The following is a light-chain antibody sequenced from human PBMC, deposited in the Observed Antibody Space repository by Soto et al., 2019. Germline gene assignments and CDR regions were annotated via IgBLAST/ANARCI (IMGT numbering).Light chain of an antibody. CDR2: DVN. CDR1: NTDLGGYGY. V-gene: IGLV2-14*01. CDR3: FSKISGFVYG. J-gene: IGLJ1*01. Sequence: QSALAQPASVSGSFGQSITISCSGPNTDLGGYGYVSWYQHQPGKAPTLLVYDVNNGPSGISHRFSGSKSGDTASLTISGRQAEDEADYFCFSKISGFVYGFGTGTKLTVL.